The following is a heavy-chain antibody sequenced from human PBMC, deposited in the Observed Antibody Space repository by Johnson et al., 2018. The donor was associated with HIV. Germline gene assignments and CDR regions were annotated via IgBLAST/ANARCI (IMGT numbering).Heavy chain of an antibody. V-gene: IGHV3-66*01. CDR3: ARSKDCSVGTCPDAFDI. CDR1: GFTVSSNY. Sequence: VRLVESGGGLVQPGGSLRLSCAASGFTVSSNYMSWVRQAPGKGLEWVSVIYSGGSTYYADSVQGRFTTSRDNAKNSLYLQMNSLRAEDTAVYYCARSKDCSVGTCPDAFDIWGQGTLVMVSS. D-gene: IGHD2-15*01. CDR2: IYSGGST. J-gene: IGHJ3*02.